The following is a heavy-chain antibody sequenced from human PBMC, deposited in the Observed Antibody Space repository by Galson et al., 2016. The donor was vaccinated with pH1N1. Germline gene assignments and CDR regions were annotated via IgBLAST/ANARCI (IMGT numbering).Heavy chain of an antibody. Sequence: SVKVSCKASGYTFNIYYMNWVRQAPGQGLEWMGWIDPNSGATSYAQKFQGRVTMTRDTSINTAYMELKRLRVDDTAVYYCARVLSTVGFECWGQGNLVTVDS. CDR1: GYTFNIYY. V-gene: IGHV1-2*02. CDR2: IDPNSGAT. CDR3: ARVLSTVGFEC. J-gene: IGHJ4*02. D-gene: IGHD4-23*01.